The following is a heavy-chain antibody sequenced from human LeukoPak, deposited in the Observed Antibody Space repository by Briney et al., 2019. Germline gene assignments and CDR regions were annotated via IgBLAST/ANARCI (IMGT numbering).Heavy chain of an antibody. CDR3: AREPPGIDDAFDI. CDR2: IYYSGST. J-gene: IGHJ3*02. V-gene: IGHV4-59*01. D-gene: IGHD2-15*01. CDR1: GGPISGYY. Sequence: SETLSLTCSVSGGPISGYYWTWIRQPPGKGLEWIGYIYYSGSTSYNPSLKSRVTLSVDTSKNQFSLKLNSVTAADTAVYFCAREPPGIDDAFDIWGQGTMVTVSS.